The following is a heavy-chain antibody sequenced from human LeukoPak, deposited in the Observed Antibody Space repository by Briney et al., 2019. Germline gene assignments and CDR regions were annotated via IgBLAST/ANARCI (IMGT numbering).Heavy chain of an antibody. CDR3: ARIPAYDYVWGNPNWFDP. J-gene: IGHJ5*02. CDR2: INHSGST. Sequence: SETLSLTCAVYGGSFSGYYWSWIRQPPGKGLEWMGEINHSGSTNYNPSLKSRVTISVDTSKNQFSLKLSSVTAADTAVYYCARIPAYDYVWGNPNWFDPWGQGTLVTVSS. D-gene: IGHD3-16*01. CDR1: GGSFSGYY. V-gene: IGHV4-34*01.